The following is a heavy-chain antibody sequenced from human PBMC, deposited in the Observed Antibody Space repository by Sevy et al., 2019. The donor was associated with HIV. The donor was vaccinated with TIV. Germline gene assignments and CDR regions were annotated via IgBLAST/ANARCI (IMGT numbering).Heavy chain of an antibody. V-gene: IGHV3-9*01. CDR1: GFTFDDYA. D-gene: IGHD1-26*01. CDR3: AKDIVAATTGAFDY. CDR2: ISWNSGSI. Sequence: GGSLRLSCAASGFTFDDYAMHWVRQAPGKGLEWVSGISWNSGSIGYADSVKGRFTISRDNAKNSLYLQMKSLRAEATALYYCAKDIVAATTGAFDYWGQGTLVTVSS. J-gene: IGHJ4*02.